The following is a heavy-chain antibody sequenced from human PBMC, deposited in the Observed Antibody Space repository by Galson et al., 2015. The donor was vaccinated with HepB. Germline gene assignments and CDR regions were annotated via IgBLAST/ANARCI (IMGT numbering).Heavy chain of an antibody. CDR2: IYWDDDK. J-gene: IGHJ4*02. CDR1: GFSFSTSGVG. CDR3: ALAPLLEYGSGWYYFDY. V-gene: IGHV2-5*02. D-gene: IGHD6-19*01. Sequence: PALVKPTQTLTLTCTFSGFSFSTSGVGVAWIRQPPGKALEWLAVIYWDDDKRYSPSLKSRLTITKDTSKNQVVLTMTNMDPVDTATYYCALAPLLEYGSGWYYFDYWGQGTLVTVSS.